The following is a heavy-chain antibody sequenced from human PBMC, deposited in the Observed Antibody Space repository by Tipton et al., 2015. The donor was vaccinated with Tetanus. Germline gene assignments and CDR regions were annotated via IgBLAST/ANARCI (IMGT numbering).Heavy chain of an antibody. Sequence: SLRLSCAASGFTFSSYGMHWVRQAPGKGLEWVAVISYDGSNKYYADSVKGRFTISRDNSKNTLYLQMNSLRAEDTAVYYCAKDRLRELEWFFPVDYWGQGTLVTVSS. CDR3: AKDRLRELEWFFPVDY. CDR2: ISYDGSNK. V-gene: IGHV3-30*18. J-gene: IGHJ4*02. D-gene: IGHD3-3*01. CDR1: GFTFSSYG.